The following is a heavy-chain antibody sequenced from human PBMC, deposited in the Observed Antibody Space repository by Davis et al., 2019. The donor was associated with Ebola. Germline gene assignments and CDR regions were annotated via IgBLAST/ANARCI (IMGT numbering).Heavy chain of an antibody. J-gene: IGHJ6*02. CDR2: ISGSSTYT. CDR3: AREGYYFYGMDV. Sequence: GGSLRLSCAASGFRLSDHYMSWIRQAPGKGLEWISYISGSSTYTNYADSVKGRFTISRDNAKNSLYLQMNSLRAEDTALYFCAREGYYFYGMDVWGHGTTVTVSS. V-gene: IGHV3-11*06. CDR1: GFRLSDHY.